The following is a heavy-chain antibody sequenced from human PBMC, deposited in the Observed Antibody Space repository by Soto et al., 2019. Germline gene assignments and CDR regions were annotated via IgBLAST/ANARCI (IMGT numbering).Heavy chain of an antibody. D-gene: IGHD3-3*01. CDR3: ARARTIFGVVIGY. CDR1: GFTSSSYG. Sequence: GGSLRLSCAASGFTSSSYGMHWVRQAPGKGLEWVAVIWYDGSNKYYADSVKGRFTISRDNSKNTLYLQMNSLRAEDTAVYYCARARTIFGVVIGYWGQGTLVTVSS. CDR2: IWYDGSNK. V-gene: IGHV3-33*01. J-gene: IGHJ4*02.